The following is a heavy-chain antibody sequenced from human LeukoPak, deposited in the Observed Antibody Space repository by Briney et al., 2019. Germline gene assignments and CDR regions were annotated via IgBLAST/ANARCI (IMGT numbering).Heavy chain of an antibody. V-gene: IGHV3-48*04. CDR1: GFTFSSYA. CDR3: ARRGLFWVVTRYYYAMDV. D-gene: IGHD3-3*01. CDR2: ISSSGSTI. Sequence: PGGSLRLSCAASGFTFSSYAMSWVRQAPGKGLEWVSYISSSGSTIYYADSVRGRFTISRDNAKNSLYLQMNSLRAEDTAVYYCARRGLFWVVTRYYYAMDVWGQGTTVTVSS. J-gene: IGHJ6*02.